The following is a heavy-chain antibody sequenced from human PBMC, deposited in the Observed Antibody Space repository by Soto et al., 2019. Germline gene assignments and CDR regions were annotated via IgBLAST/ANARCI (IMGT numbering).Heavy chain of an antibody. CDR1: CGSIISYY. J-gene: IGHJ4*02. CDR2: VYYSGSA. Sequence: SETLSLTCNVSCGSIISYYWNWIRQPPGKTLEWIGDVYYSGSANYNPSLKSRVTISVDMSRNQFSLKLNSVTAADTAVYYCARGSMVRGPTPFNFWGQGTLVTVSS. D-gene: IGHD3-10*01. V-gene: IGHV4-59*01. CDR3: ARGSMVRGPTPFNF.